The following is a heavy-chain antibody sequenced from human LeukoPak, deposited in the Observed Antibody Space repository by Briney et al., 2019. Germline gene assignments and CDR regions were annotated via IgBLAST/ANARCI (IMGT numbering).Heavy chain of an antibody. CDR1: GYSFTSYW. CDR2: IYPGDSDT. CDR3: ARLDIYEYYYDSSGYYYPHDAFDI. Sequence: GESLKISCKGSGYSFTSYWIGWVRQMPGKGLEWMGIIYPGDSDTRYSPSFQGQVTISADKSISTAYLQWSSLKASDTAMYYCARLDIYEYYYDSSGYYYPHDAFDIWGQGTMVTVSS. J-gene: IGHJ3*02. V-gene: IGHV5-51*01. D-gene: IGHD3-22*01.